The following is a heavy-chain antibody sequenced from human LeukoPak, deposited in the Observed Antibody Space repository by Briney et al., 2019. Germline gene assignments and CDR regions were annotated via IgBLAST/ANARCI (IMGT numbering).Heavy chain of an antibody. CDR1: GGSFSGYY. J-gene: IGHJ6*03. Sequence: KPSETLSLTCAVYGGSFSGYYWSWIRQPPGKGLEWIGEINHSGSTNYNPSLKSRVTMSVDTSKNQFSLKLSSVTAADTAVYYCARGCGGDCKIYYYYMDVWGKGTTVTISS. D-gene: IGHD2-21*02. V-gene: IGHV4-34*01. CDR3: ARGCGGDCKIYYYYMDV. CDR2: INHSGST.